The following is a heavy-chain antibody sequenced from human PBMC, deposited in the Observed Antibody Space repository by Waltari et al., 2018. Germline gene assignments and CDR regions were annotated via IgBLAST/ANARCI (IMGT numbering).Heavy chain of an antibody. V-gene: IGHV1-69*12. CDR3: ARDLYSNYGWFDP. D-gene: IGHD4-4*01. Sequence: QVQLVQSGAEVQKPGSSVQVSCKASGGTFSTYALNWVRPAPGQGLEWMGGIIPIFGTANYAQKFQGRVTITADESTSTAYMELSSLRSEDTAVYYCARDLYSNYGWFDPWGQGTLVTVSS. CDR1: GGTFSTYA. J-gene: IGHJ5*02. CDR2: IIPIFGTA.